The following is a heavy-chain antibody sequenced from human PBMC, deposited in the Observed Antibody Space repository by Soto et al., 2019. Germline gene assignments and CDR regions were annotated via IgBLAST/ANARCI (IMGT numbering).Heavy chain of an antibody. CDR3: ERGTWCGGIWLRGWYFYL. V-gene: IGHV1-8*01. Sequence: QVQLVQSGAEVKKPGASVKVSCKASGYTFTSYDINWVRQATGQGPEWMGWMNPNSGNTGYAQEFPGSVIMTRNAFIIPAYMELSSWRCEETAVFYCERGTWCGGIWLRGWYFYLWGRGHLVTVSS. CDR2: MNPNSGNT. J-gene: IGHJ2*01. CDR1: GYTFTSYD. D-gene: IGHD5-12*01.